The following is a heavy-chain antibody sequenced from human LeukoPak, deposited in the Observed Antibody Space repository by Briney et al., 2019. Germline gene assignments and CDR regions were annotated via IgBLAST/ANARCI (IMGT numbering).Heavy chain of an antibody. D-gene: IGHD3-22*01. CDR3: ARAAESDFDRHFDS. Sequence: PGRSLRLSCAASGFTFSSYAMHWVRQAPGKGLEWVAVISYDGSNKYYADSVKGRFTISRDNSKNTLYLQMNSLRAEDTAVYYCARAAESDFDRHFDSWGQGTLVTVSS. V-gene: IGHV3-30-3*01. J-gene: IGHJ4*02. CDR1: GFTFSSYA. CDR2: ISYDGSNK.